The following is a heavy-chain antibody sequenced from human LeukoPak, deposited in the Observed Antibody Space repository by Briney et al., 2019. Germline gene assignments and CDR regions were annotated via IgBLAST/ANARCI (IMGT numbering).Heavy chain of an antibody. D-gene: IGHD3-22*01. V-gene: IGHV3-23*01. J-gene: IGHJ4*02. CDR1: GFTFSSYA. CDR3: AKPFDYSGYYFDS. CDR2: ISGSGSTT. Sequence: GGSLRLSCAASGFTFSSYAMSWVRQAPGKGLEWVSAISGSGSTTYYADSVKGRFTVPGDNSKNTLYLQMNSLRAEDTAVYYCAKPFDYSGYYFDSWGQGTLVTVSS.